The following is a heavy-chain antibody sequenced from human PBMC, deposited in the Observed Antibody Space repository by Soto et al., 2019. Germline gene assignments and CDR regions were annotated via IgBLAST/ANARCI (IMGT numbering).Heavy chain of an antibody. Sequence: GASVNVSCKASGYTFTSYAIPWVRQAPVQSLEWMGWINAGNGNTKYSQKFQGRVTITRDTSERTAYMELSSLRSEDTAVYYCATAIADDAFDIWGRGTRVNVSS. V-gene: IGHV1-3*01. CDR1: GYTFTSYA. D-gene: IGHD2-21*01. J-gene: IGHJ3*02. CDR3: ATAIADDAFDI. CDR2: INAGNGNT.